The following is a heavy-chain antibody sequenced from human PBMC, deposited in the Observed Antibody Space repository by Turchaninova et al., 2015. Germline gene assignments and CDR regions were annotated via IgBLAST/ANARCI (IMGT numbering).Heavy chain of an antibody. Sequence: QVTLKESGPVLVKPTETLTLTCTVSGFSLSNARMGVSWIRQPPGKALEWLAHIFSNDEKSYSTPLKNRPNTPKATPKTQVDLTMTNLDPVDTATYYCARVHDYGDPERPIDAFDIWGQGTMVTVSS. J-gene: IGHJ3*02. D-gene: IGHD4-17*01. CDR1: GFSLSNARMG. V-gene: IGHV2-26*01. CDR3: ARVHDYGDPERPIDAFDI. CDR2: IFSNDEK.